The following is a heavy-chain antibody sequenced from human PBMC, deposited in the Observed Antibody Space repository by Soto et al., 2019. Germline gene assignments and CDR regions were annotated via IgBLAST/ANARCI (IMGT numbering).Heavy chain of an antibody. V-gene: IGHV4-59*08. CDR2: IYYSGST. D-gene: IGHD2-15*01. CDR3: ARRWGRNFDY. CDR1: GGSISSYY. Sequence: SETLSLTCNVSGGSISSYYWGWIRQPPGKGLEWIGYIYYSGSTNYNPSLKSRVTISVDTSKNQFSLKLSSVTAADTAVYYCARRWGRNFDYWGQGTLVTVSS. J-gene: IGHJ4*02.